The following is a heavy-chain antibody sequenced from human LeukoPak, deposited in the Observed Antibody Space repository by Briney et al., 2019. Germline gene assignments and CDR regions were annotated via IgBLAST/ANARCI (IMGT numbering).Heavy chain of an antibody. CDR2: ISSSSSYK. J-gene: IGHJ4*02. CDR1: GFTFSDYY. Sequence: GGSLSLSCSASGFTFSDYYMSWIRQAPGNGLEWVSYISSSSSYKNYADSVKGRFTISRDNHKNSLYLQMHSLRAEDTAVYYCARGRSTSWMSSMGYWGQGTLVTVSS. CDR3: ARGRSTSWMSSMGY. D-gene: IGHD2-2*01. V-gene: IGHV3-11*06.